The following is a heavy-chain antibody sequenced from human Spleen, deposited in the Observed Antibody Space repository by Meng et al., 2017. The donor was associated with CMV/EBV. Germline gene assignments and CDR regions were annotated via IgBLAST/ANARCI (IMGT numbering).Heavy chain of an antibody. V-gene: IGHV3-74*01. CDR3: VRDHRLHDFWSGYPTGFDP. CDR1: FSSYY. CDR2: VNTDGTST. J-gene: IGHJ5*02. D-gene: IGHD3-3*01. Sequence: FSSYYMHWVRQAPGKGLVWVSRVNTDGTSTIYADSVKGRFTISRDNAKNTLHLQMNSLRAEDTAVYYCVRDHRLHDFWSGYPTGFDPWGQGTLVTVSS.